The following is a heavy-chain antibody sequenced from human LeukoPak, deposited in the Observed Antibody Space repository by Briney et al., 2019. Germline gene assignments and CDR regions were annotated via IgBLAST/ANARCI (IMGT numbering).Heavy chain of an antibody. V-gene: IGHV1-2*04. J-gene: IGHJ4*02. CDR2: INPNSGGT. CDR1: GYTFTGYY. D-gene: IGHD4-11*01. CDR3: ARCRTPYNNYYFDY. Sequence: GASVKVSCKASGYTFTGYYMHWVRQAPGQGLEWMGWINPNSGGTNYAQKFQGWVTMTRDTSISTAYMELNSLRSEDTAVYYCARCRTPYNNYYFDYWGQGTLVTVSS.